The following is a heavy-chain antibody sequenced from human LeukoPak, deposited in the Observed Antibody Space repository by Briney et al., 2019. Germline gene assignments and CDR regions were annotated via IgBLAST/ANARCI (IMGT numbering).Heavy chain of an antibody. CDR1: GFTLRNYW. Sequence: PGGSLRLSCAASGFTLRNYWMHWVRQTPGKGLLWVSRINGVGTSATYAGSVKGRFTISRDNAKNTMYLQMNSLRAEDTAVYYCARVAYCGGDYYSLDYYYMDVWGKGTTVTVSS. D-gene: IGHD2-21*02. CDR2: INGVGTSA. CDR3: ARVAYCGGDYYSLDYYYMDV. J-gene: IGHJ6*03. V-gene: IGHV3-74*01.